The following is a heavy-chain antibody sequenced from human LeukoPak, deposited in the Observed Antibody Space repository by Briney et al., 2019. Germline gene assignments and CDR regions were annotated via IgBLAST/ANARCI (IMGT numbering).Heavy chain of an antibody. D-gene: IGHD2-8*01. J-gene: IGHJ4*02. CDR1: GFTFSSYS. V-gene: IGHV3-30*02. Sequence: PGGSLRLSCAASGFTFSSYSMNWVRQAPGKGLEWVAFIRYDGSNKYYADSVKGRFTISRDNSKNTLYLQMNSLRAEDTAVYYCARDTKGIRGMVYASWGQGTLVTVSS. CDR2: IRYDGSNK. CDR3: ARDTKGIRGMVYAS.